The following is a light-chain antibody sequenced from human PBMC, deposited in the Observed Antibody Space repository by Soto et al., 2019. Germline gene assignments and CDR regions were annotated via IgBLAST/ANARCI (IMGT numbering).Light chain of an antibody. V-gene: IGKV1-13*02. Sequence: AIQLTQSPSSLSASVGDRVTITCRASQGISSALAWYQQKPGKAPKLLIYDASSLESGVPSRFSGSGSGTDFTLTISSLQPEDFATYYCQQFNSYSSLTFGGGTKVDTK. J-gene: IGKJ4*01. CDR1: QGISSA. CDR3: QQFNSYSSLT. CDR2: DAS.